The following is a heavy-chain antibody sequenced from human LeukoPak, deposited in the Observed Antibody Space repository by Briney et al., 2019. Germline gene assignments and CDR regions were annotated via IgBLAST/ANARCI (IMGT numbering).Heavy chain of an antibody. CDR3: AKTARRSRYYFDY. CDR2: ISGSGGST. J-gene: IGHJ4*02. Sequence: TGGSLRLSCAGSGFTFSSYAMSWVRQAPGKGLEWVSAISGSGGSTYYADSVKGRFTISRDNSKNTLYLQMNSLRAEDTAVYYCAKTARRSRYYFDYWGQGTLVTVSS. V-gene: IGHV3-23*01. D-gene: IGHD2-21*02. CDR1: GFTFSSYA.